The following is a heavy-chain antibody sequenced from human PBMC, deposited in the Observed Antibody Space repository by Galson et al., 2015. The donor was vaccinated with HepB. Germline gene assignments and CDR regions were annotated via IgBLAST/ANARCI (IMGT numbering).Heavy chain of an antibody. V-gene: IGHV3-30*18. CDR3: AKDGGLPYCSSTFCPKQYGIDS. Sequence: SLRLSCAASGFPFSTYGMHWVRQAPGKGLEWVAVISYDENNEYYSDSVKGRFPISRDNSKNTLYLQMNSLRAEDTAVYYCAKDGGLPYCSSTFCPKQYGIDSWGQETLVTVSS. CDR2: ISYDENNE. J-gene: IGHJ5*01. CDR1: GFPFSTYG. D-gene: IGHD2-2*01.